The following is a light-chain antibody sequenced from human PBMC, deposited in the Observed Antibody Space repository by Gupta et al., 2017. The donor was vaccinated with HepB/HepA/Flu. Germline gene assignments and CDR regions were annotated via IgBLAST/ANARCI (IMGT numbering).Light chain of an antibody. J-gene: IGKJ4*01. CDR3: QQASSFPLT. CDR1: HDSNGW. CDR2: SAT. Sequence: IQIIQSPSSVSASVGDTVTITCRGSHDSNGWLAWYQQKRGKAPKPLIYSATSLHSAVPPRIGGSGSGPDFSLSISNLQPDDSTTYYWQQASSFPLTFGGGTKLEIK. V-gene: IGKV1-12*01.